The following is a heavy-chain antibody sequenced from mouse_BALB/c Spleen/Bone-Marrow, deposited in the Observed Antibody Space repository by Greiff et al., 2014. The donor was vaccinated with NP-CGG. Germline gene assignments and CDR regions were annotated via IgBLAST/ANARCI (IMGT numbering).Heavy chain of an antibody. CDR3: AKNYYYGYVAY. Sequence: EVQLQESGGGLVQSGGSLKLSCAASGFDFSRYWMTWVRQAPGKGLEWIGEINPDSSTINYTPSLKDKFIISRDNAKNTLYLQMSKVRSEDTALYYCAKNYYYGYVAYWGQGTLVTVSA. V-gene: IGHV4-1*02. D-gene: IGHD1-2*01. CDR2: INPDSSTI. J-gene: IGHJ3*01. CDR1: GFDFSRYW.